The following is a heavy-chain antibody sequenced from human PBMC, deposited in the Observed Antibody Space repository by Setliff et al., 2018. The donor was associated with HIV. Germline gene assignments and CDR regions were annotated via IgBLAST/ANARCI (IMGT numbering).Heavy chain of an antibody. CDR1: GGSISSGGYY. Sequence: TLSLTCIVSGGSISSGGYYWSWIRQHPGKGLEWIGYIYYSGSTYYNPSLRSLVTISVDTSKNQFSLKLSSVTAADTAVYYCATYRSYDTSGSFDYWGQGTLVTVSS. V-gene: IGHV4-31*01. CDR3: ATYRSYDTSGSFDY. J-gene: IGHJ4*02. D-gene: IGHD3-22*01. CDR2: IYYSGST.